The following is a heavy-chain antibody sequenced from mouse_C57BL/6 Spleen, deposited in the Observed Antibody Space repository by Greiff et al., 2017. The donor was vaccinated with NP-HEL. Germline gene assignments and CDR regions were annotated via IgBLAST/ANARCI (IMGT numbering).Heavy chain of an antibody. D-gene: IGHD1-1*01. CDR1: GFTFSSYA. V-gene: IGHV5-9-1*02. Sequence: EVQWVESGEGLVKPGGSLKLSCAASGFTFSSYAMSWVRQTPEKRLEWVAYISSGGDYIYYADTVKGRFTISRDNARNTLYLQMSSLKSEDTAMYYCTRGITTVVDYFDYWGQGTTLTVSS. CDR3: TRGITTVVDYFDY. CDR2: ISSGGDYI. J-gene: IGHJ2*01.